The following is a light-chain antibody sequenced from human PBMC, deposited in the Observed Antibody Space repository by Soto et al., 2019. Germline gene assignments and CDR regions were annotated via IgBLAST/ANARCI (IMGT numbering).Light chain of an antibody. CDR2: EVS. V-gene: IGLV2-14*01. Sequence: QSALTQPASVSGSPGQSITISCTGTSSDVGGYNYVSWYQQHPGKAPKLMIYEVSNRPSGVSNRFSGSKSGNTASLTISGLQAEDEADYYCSSYTSSSTRVFGTRSMVTV. CDR1: SSDVGGYNY. CDR3: SSYTSSSTRV. J-gene: IGLJ1*01.